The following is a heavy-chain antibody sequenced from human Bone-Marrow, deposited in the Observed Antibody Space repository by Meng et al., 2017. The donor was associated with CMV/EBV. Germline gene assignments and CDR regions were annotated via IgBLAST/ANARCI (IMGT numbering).Heavy chain of an antibody. CDR3: ARAGGYCSSTSCYTPDY. V-gene: IGHV1-2*02. CDR2: INPNSGGT. J-gene: IGHJ4*02. CDR1: GYTFTGYY. Sequence: ASVKGSCKASGYTFTGYYMHWVRQAPGQGLEWMGWINPNSGGTNYAQKFQGRVTMTRDTSISTAYMELSRLRSDDTAVYYCARAGGYCSSTSCYTPDYWGQGTLVTVSS. D-gene: IGHD2-2*02.